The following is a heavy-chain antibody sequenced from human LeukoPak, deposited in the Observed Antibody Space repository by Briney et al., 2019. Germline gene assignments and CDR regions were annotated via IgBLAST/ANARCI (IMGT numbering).Heavy chain of an antibody. CDR3: AKGNGYSYGRYYFDY. J-gene: IGHJ4*02. CDR2: IPASGGNT. CDR1: GFTFSSYA. V-gene: IGHV3-23*01. Sequence: GGSLRLSCAASGFTFSSYAMGWVRQAPGKGLEWVSAIPASGGNTYYADSVKGRFTISRDNSKNTLYLQVNSLRAEDTAVYDCAKGNGYSYGRYYFDYWGQGTLVTVSS. D-gene: IGHD5-18*01.